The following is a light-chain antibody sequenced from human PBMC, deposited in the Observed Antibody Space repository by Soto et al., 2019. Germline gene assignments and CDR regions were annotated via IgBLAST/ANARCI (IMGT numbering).Light chain of an antibody. CDR1: SSNIGSNT. V-gene: IGLV1-44*01. CDR2: SNN. Sequence: QSVLTQPPSASGTPGQRVTISCSGSSSNIGSNTVNWYQQLPGTAPKLLIYSNNQRPSGVPDRFSGSKSGTSASLAISGLQSEDEADYYCAAWDDSLNVLFAGGTKLTVL. J-gene: IGLJ2*01. CDR3: AAWDDSLNVL.